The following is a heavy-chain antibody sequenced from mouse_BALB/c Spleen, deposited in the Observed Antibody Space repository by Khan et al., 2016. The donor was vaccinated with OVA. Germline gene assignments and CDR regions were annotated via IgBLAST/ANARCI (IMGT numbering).Heavy chain of an antibody. J-gene: IGHJ3*01. V-gene: IGHV1-18*01. Sequence: VRLQQSGPELVKPGASMKIPCKASGYIFTDYNMDWVKQSHGKTLEWIGDITPNNGDTIYNQKFKGKATLTVDKSYSTAYMELRSLTSDDTAVYYCARGGYGSGFAYWGQGTLVTVSA. CDR2: ITPNNGDT. D-gene: IGHD1-1*02. CDR3: ARGGYGSGFAY. CDR1: GYIFTDYN.